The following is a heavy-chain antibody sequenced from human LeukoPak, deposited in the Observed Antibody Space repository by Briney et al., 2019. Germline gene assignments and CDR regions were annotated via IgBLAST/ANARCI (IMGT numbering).Heavy chain of an antibody. Sequence: GGSLRLSCAVSGITFNTAWMSWVRQAPGKGLEWVGRIKNKGDGGTTDYAAPVKGRFTISRDDSKNTLYMQMNSLKTEDTAVYYCTTGESGIVTTIRIEPDAFDIWGQGTMVTVSS. V-gene: IGHV3-15*01. D-gene: IGHD5-12*01. CDR2: IKNKGDGGTT. J-gene: IGHJ3*02. CDR1: GITFNTAW. CDR3: TTGESGIVTTIRIEPDAFDI.